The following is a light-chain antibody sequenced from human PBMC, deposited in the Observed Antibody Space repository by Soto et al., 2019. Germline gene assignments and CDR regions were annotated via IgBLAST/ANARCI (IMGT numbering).Light chain of an antibody. Sequence: IVLTQXPGTXXLAPGEIATLACRASQSVSSSYLAWYQQKPGQAPRLLIYDASNRATGIPARFSGSGSGTDFTLTISSLEPEDFAVYYCQQRSNWPVTFGQGTRLEIK. CDR3: QQRSNWPVT. CDR1: QSVSSSY. CDR2: DAS. J-gene: IGKJ5*01. V-gene: IGKV3D-20*02.